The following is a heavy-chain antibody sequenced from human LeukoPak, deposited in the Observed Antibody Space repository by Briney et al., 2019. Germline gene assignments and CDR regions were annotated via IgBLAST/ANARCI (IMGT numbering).Heavy chain of an antibody. CDR3: ARHMVQGVRVYYYGMDV. CDR2: IYPGDSDT. J-gene: IGHJ6*02. V-gene: IGHV5-51*01. Sequence: GESLKISCKGSGYSFTSYWIGWVRQMPGKGLEWMGIIYPGDSDTRYSPSFQGQVTISADKSISTAYLQWSSLKASDTAMYYCARHMVQGVRVYYYGMDVWGQGTTVTVSS. CDR1: GYSFTSYW. D-gene: IGHD3-10*01.